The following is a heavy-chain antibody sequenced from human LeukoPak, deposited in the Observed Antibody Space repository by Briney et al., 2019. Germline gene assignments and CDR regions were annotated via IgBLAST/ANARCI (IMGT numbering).Heavy chain of an antibody. CDR2: ISSSSSTI. V-gene: IGHV3-48*01. D-gene: IGHD6-13*01. CDR3: ARDRSSSWYEAFDY. CDR1: GFTFSSYS. J-gene: IGHJ4*02. Sequence: GGSLRLSCAASGFTFSSYSMNWVRQAPGKGLEWVSYISSSSSTIYYADSVKGRFTISRDNAKNSLYLQMNSLRAEDTAVYYCARDRSSSWYEAFDYWGQGTLVTVSS.